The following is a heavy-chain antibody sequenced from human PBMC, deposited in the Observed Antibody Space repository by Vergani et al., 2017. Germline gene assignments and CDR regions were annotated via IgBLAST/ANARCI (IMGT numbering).Heavy chain of an antibody. CDR1: GFTFSSYG. CDR2: ISYDGSNK. Sequence: QVQLVESGGGVVQPGRSLRLSCAASGFTFSSYGMHWVRQAPGKGLEWVAVISYDGSNKYYADSVKGRFTISRDNSKNTLYLQMNSLRAEDTAVYYCAKDWDDYGDYWSQGTLVTVSS. D-gene: IGHD1-26*01. J-gene: IGHJ4*02. CDR3: AKDWDDYGDY. V-gene: IGHV3-30*18.